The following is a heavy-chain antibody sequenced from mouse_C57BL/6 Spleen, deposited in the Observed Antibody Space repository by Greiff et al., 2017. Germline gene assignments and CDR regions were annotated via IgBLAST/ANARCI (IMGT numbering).Heavy chain of an antibody. Sequence: DVKLVESGGGLVKPGGSLKLSCAASGFTFSDYGMHWVRQAPEKGLEWVAYISSGSSTIYYADTVKGRFTISRDNAKNTLFLQMTSLRSEDTAMYYCARPENNYFDYWGQGTTLTVSS. J-gene: IGHJ2*01. D-gene: IGHD5-2*01. CDR1: GFTFSDYG. V-gene: IGHV5-17*01. CDR2: ISSGSSTI. CDR3: ARPENNYFDY.